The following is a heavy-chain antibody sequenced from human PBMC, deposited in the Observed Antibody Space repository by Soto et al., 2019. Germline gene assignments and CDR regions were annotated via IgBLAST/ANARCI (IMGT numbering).Heavy chain of an antibody. CDR2: IYYSGST. CDR1: GGSISSYY. Sequence: PSETLSLTCTVSGGSISSYYWSWIRQPPGKGLEWIGYIYYSGSTNYNPSLKSRVTISVDTSKNQFSLKLSSVTAADTAVYYCARMVFFRDIVVVYFDYWGQGTLVTVYS. D-gene: IGHD2-15*01. J-gene: IGHJ4*02. CDR3: ARMVFFRDIVVVYFDY. V-gene: IGHV4-59*01.